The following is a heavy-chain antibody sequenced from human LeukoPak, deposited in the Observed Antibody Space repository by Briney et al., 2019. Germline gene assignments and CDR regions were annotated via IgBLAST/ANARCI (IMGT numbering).Heavy chain of an antibody. CDR1: GYTFTNYG. Sequence: GASVKVSCKASGYTFTNYGISWVRQAPGQGLEWMGWISTYNGNTMYEQKLQDRVTMTTETSTSTAYMELRSLRSDDTAVYYCARGQVLRTFDWSRFGYWGQGTLVTVSS. CDR2: ISTYNGNT. D-gene: IGHD3-9*01. CDR3: ARGQVLRTFDWSRFGY. V-gene: IGHV1-18*01. J-gene: IGHJ4*02.